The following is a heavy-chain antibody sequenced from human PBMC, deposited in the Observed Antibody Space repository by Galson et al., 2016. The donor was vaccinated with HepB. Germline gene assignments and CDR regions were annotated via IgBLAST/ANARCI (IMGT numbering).Heavy chain of an antibody. V-gene: IGHV1-24*01. CDR2: VDPEDGET. Sequence: SVKVSCKVSGYSLTELSMHWVRQAPGKGLEWMGGVDPEDGETIYAQKFQGRLTMTEDTSTDTAYMELSSLRYEDTAMYYCSTNQYDSSGFSRWGIWGQGTMVTVTS. J-gene: IGHJ3*02. CDR1: GYSLTELS. CDR3: STNQYDSSGFSRWGI. D-gene: IGHD3-22*01.